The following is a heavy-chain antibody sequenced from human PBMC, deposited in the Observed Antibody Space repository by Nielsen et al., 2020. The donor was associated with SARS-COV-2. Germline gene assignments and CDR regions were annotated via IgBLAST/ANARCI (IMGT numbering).Heavy chain of an antibody. D-gene: IGHD4-11*01. V-gene: IGHV3-7*05. J-gene: IGHJ4*02. Sequence: GESLKISCAASGFTFANYGIHWVRQAPGKGLEWVANINEDGSVVNYVDSVKGRFTISRDNAGKSLYLQMNSLRAEDTAVYYCARDAAYSRFDYWGQGTLVTVSS. CDR3: ARDAAYSRFDY. CDR1: GFTFANYG. CDR2: INEDGSVV.